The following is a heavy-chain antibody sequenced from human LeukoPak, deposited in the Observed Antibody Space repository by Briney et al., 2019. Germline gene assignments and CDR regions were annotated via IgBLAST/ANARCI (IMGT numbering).Heavy chain of an antibody. CDR1: GSTVSSNY. J-gene: IGHJ4*02. Sequence: GGSLRLSCAASGSTVSSNYMSWVRQAPGKGLEWVSVIYSGGSTYYADSVKGRFTISRDNSKNTLYLQMNSLRAEDTAVYYCARDPCSGGSCLYFDYWGQGTLVTVSS. CDR2: IYSGGST. CDR3: ARDPCSGGSCLYFDY. D-gene: IGHD2-15*01. V-gene: IGHV3-66*01.